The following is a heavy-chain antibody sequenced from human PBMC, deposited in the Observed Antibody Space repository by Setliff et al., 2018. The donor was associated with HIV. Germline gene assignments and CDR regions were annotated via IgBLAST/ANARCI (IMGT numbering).Heavy chain of an antibody. J-gene: IGHJ4*02. V-gene: IGHV4-34*01. CDR1: GGSFSGYY. Sequence: SETLSLTCAVYGGSFSGYYWSWIRQPPGKGLEWIGEINHSGSTNYNMSLWSRVTISLDASRNQFSLNVFSVTAADAAVYLCARYVSTAFYFDYWGQGIQVTVSS. CDR2: INHSGST. D-gene: IGHD1-1*01. CDR3: ARYVSTAFYFDY.